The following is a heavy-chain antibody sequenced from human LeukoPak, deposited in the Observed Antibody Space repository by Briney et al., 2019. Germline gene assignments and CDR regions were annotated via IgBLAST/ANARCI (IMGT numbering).Heavy chain of an antibody. Sequence: PGGSLRLSCAASGFTFSSYAMHWVRQAPGKGLEYVSAISSNGGSTYYANSVKGRFTISRDNAKNSLYLQMNSLTAEDTAVYYCARDKIVGATHFDYWGQGTLVTVSS. CDR1: GFTFSSYA. CDR3: ARDKIVGATHFDY. CDR2: ISSNGGST. V-gene: IGHV3-64*01. D-gene: IGHD1-26*01. J-gene: IGHJ4*02.